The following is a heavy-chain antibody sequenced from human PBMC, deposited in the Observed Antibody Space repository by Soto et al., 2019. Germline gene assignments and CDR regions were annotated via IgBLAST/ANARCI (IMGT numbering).Heavy chain of an antibody. V-gene: IGHV3-33*01. D-gene: IGHD2-2*01. CDR1: GFTFSSYG. J-gene: IGHJ4*02. CDR2: IWYDGSNK. Sequence: GGSLRLSCAASGFTFSSYGMHWVRQAPGKGLEWVAVIWYDGSNKYYADSVKGRFTISRDNSKNTLYLQMNSLRAEDTAVYYCARPRYYCGCTSCYGRSFDYWGQGTLVTVSS. CDR3: ARPRYYCGCTSCYGRSFDY.